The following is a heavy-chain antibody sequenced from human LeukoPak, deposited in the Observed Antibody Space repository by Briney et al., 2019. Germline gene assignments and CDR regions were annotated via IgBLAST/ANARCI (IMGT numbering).Heavy chain of an antibody. CDR2: IYYSGST. CDR1: GGSISSGDYY. D-gene: IGHD5-18*01. Sequence: TLSLTCTVSGGSISSGDYYWSWIRQPPEKGLEWIGYIYYSGSTYYNPSLKSRVTISVDTSKNQFSLNLSSVTAADTAVYYCARDRGDTAMVTPRGFDLWGRGTLVTVSS. V-gene: IGHV4-30-4*01. CDR3: ARDRGDTAMVTPRGFDL. J-gene: IGHJ2*01.